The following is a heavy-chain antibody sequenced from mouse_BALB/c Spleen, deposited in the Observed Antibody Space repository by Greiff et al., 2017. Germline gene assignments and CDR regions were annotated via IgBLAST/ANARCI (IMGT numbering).Heavy chain of an antibody. J-gene: IGHJ2*01. CDR2: ISYSGST. Sequence: EVHLVESGPGLVKPSQSLSLTCTVTGYSITSDYAWNWIRQFPGNKLEWMGYISYSGSTSYNPSLKSRISITRDTSKNQFFLQLNSVTTEDTATYYCARFPHYYGSSPFDYWGQGTTLTVSS. V-gene: IGHV3-2*02. CDR3: ARFPHYYGSSPFDY. CDR1: GYSITSDYA. D-gene: IGHD1-1*01.